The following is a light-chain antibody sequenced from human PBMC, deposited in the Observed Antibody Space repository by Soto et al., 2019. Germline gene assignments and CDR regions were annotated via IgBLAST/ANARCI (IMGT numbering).Light chain of an antibody. CDR2: GAS. CDR3: QQSYRVPYT. V-gene: IGKV1-39*01. Sequence: IQMTQSPSSLSASVRDRVTITCRASQSIGSSLNWYRQKPGKAPELVIYGASTLHGGVPSTFSCSGSGTDFTLTISSLRPEDFAVYFCQQSYRVPYTFGQGTTLEIK. J-gene: IGKJ2*01. CDR1: QSIGSS.